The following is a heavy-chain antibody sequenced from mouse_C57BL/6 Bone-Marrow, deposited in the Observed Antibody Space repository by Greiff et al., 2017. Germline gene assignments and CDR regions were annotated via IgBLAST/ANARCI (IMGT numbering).Heavy chain of an antibody. CDR3: ARRITTVAYAMDY. V-gene: IGHV5-15*04. CDR2: ISNLAYSI. CDR1: GFTFSDYG. D-gene: IGHD1-1*01. Sequence: EVMLVESGGGLVQPGGSLKLSCAASGFTFSDYGMAWVRQAPRKGPEWVAFISNLAYSIYYADTVTGRFTISRENAKNTLYLEMSSRRSEDTAMDYCARRITTVAYAMDYWGQGTSVTVSS. J-gene: IGHJ4*01.